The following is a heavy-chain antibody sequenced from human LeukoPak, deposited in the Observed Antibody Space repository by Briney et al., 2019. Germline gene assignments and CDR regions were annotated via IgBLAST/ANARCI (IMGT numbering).Heavy chain of an antibody. CDR2: IRSKTDGGTI. CDR1: GFTFSNAW. CDR3: TTSRYYPPLDV. D-gene: IGHD3-16*01. J-gene: IGHJ6*04. Sequence: GGSLRLSCAASGFTFSNAWMTWVRQAPGKELEWVGRIRSKTDGGTIEYAGPVKGRFTISRDDSNNTLYLQMNSLITEDTAVYYCTTSRYYPPLDVWGKGTTVTVSS. V-gene: IGHV3-15*01.